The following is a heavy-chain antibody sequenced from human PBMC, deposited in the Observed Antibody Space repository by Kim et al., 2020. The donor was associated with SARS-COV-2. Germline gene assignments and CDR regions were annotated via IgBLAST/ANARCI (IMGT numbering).Heavy chain of an antibody. J-gene: IGHJ6*02. CDR1: GYSFTSYW. Sequence: GESLKISCKGSGYSFTSYWIGWVRQMPGKGLEWMGIIYPGDSDTSYSPSFQGQVTISADKSISTAYLQWSSLKASDTAMYYCARRSIAARTAHYYYGMDVWGQGTTVTVSS. CDR3: ARRSIAARTAHYYYGMDV. CDR2: IYPGDSDT. V-gene: IGHV5-51*01. D-gene: IGHD6-6*01.